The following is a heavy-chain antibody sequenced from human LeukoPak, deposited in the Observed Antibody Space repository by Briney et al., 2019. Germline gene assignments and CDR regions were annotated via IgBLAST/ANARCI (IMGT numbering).Heavy chain of an antibody. V-gene: IGHV3-74*01. J-gene: IGHJ4*02. CDR2: INSDGSST. D-gene: IGHD3-16*02. CDR1: GFTFSSYW. CDR3: AKATDRRHIMITFGGVIGPIDY. Sequence: GGSLRLSCAASGFTFSSYWMHWVRQAPGKGLVWVSRINSDGSSTSYADSVKGRFTISRDNAKNTLYLQMNSLRAEDTAVYYCAKATDRRHIMITFGGVIGPIDYWGQGTLVTVSS.